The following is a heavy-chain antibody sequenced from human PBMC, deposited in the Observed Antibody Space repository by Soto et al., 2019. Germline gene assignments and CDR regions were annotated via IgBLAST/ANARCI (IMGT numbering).Heavy chain of an antibody. CDR1: GFTFSSYG. J-gene: IGHJ6*02. Sequence: QVQLVESGGGVVQPGRSLRLSCAASGFTFSSYGMHWVRQAPGKGLEWVAVISYDGSNKYYADSVKGRFTISRDNSKNTQYLQMNSMRAEYTAVYYCAKDIVLVPAATIHYYYYGMDVWGQGTTVTVSS. D-gene: IGHD2-2*01. V-gene: IGHV3-30*18. CDR2: ISYDGSNK. CDR3: AKDIVLVPAATIHYYYYGMDV.